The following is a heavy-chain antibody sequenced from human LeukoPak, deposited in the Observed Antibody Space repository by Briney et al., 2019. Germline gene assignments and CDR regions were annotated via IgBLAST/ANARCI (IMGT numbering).Heavy chain of an antibody. CDR1: GFNFSIYS. CDR2: ITRSSTTI. J-gene: IGHJ4*02. Sequence: GGSLRLSCAASGFNFSIYSMNWVRQAPGKGLEWVSYITRSSTTIYYADSVKGRFTISRDDSKNTVYLQMNSLRVEDTAVYYCANIPNSFGPDYWGQGSLVTVSS. CDR3: ANIPNSFGPDY. D-gene: IGHD3-16*01. V-gene: IGHV3-48*01.